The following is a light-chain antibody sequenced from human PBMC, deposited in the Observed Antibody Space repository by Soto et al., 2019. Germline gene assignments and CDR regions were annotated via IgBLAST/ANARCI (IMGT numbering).Light chain of an antibody. Sequence: EIVLTQSPGTLSLCQGERATLSCRASQSVSSSYLAWYQQKPGQAPRLLIYGASSRATGIPDRFSGYGSGTDFTLTISRLEPEDFAVYYCQQYGSSLWTFGQGTKVEIK. CDR1: QSVSSSY. V-gene: IGKV3-20*01. CDR2: GAS. J-gene: IGKJ1*01. CDR3: QQYGSSLWT.